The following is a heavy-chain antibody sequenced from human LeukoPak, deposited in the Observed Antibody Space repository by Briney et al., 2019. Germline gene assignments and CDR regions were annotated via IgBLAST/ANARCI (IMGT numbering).Heavy chain of an antibody. CDR2: INWNGGST. CDR3: AKGDSSGWYFDL. J-gene: IGHJ4*02. D-gene: IGHD6-19*01. Sequence: GGSLRLSCAGSGFTFDDCGMSWVRQAPGKGLEWVSGINWNGGSTGYGDSVKGRFTISRDNAKNFLYLQMNSLRAEDTALYCCAKGDSSGWYFDLWGQGTLVTVSS. V-gene: IGHV3-20*04. CDR1: GFTFDDCG.